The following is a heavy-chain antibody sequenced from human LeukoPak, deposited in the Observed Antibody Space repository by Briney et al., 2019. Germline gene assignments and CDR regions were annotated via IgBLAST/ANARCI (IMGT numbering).Heavy chain of an antibody. Sequence: GGSLRLSCTASGFTFGDYAMSWFRQAPGKGLEWVGFIRSKAYGGTTEYAASVKGRFTISRDDSKSIAYLQMNSLKTEDTAVYYCTRDLRELWFGELFGFDYWGQGTLVTVSS. CDR3: TRDLRELWFGELFGFDY. D-gene: IGHD3-10*01. CDR2: IRSKAYGGTT. J-gene: IGHJ4*02. CDR1: GFTFGDYA. V-gene: IGHV3-49*03.